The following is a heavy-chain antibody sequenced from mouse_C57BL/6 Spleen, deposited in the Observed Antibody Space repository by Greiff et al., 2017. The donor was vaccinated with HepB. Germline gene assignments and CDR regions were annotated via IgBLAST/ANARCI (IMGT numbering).Heavy chain of an antibody. CDR2: INPYNGGT. CDR3: ARERGLRRENAMDC. D-gene: IGHD2-4*01. V-gene: IGHV1-19*01. Sequence: EVQLQQSGPVLVKPGASVKMSCKASGYTFTDYYMNWVKQSHGKSLEWIGVINPYNGGTSYNQKFKGKATLTVDKSSSTAYMELNSLTSEDSAVYYCARERGLRRENAMDCWGQGTSVTVSS. CDR1: GYTFTDYY. J-gene: IGHJ4*01.